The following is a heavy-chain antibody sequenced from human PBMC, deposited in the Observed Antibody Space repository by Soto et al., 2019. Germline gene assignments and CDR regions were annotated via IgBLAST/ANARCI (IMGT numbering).Heavy chain of an antibody. CDR1: GFTFSYHD. CDR2: IRNDGTVR. V-gene: IGHV3-33*01. CDR3: ATKKIDDFDY. J-gene: IGHJ4*02. Sequence: LRLSCTASGFTFSYHDMHWVRQAPGKGLEWLAAIRNDGTVRNYADAAKGRFTISRDNSKSTLYLDVNNLRPEDTAVYYCATKKIDDFDYRGQGTLVTVSS.